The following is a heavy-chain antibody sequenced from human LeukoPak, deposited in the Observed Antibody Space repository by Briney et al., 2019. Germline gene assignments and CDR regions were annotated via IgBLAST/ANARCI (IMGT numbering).Heavy chain of an antibody. J-gene: IGHJ4*02. CDR1: GYTFTGYY. CDR2: INPNSGGT. Sequence: ASVKVSCKASGYTFTGYYMHWVRQAPGQGLEWMGWINPNSGGTNYAQKFQGRVTMTRDTSISTAYMELSRLRSDDTAVYYCAIGYCSGGSCYAVFDYRGRGTLVTVSS. D-gene: IGHD2-15*01. CDR3: AIGYCSGGSCYAVFDY. V-gene: IGHV1-2*02.